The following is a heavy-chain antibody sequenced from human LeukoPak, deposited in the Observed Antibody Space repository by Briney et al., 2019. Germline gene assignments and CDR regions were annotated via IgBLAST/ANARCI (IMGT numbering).Heavy chain of an antibody. D-gene: IGHD6-13*01. J-gene: IGHJ4*02. Sequence: ESGPTLVKPTQTLTLTCTFSGFSLSTSGVGVGWIRQPPGKALEWLALIYWDDDKRYSPSLKSRLTITKDTSKNQVVLTMTNMDPVDTATYYCAHGRSIAADRYYFDYWGQGTLVTVSS. CDR2: IYWDDDK. CDR3: AHGRSIAADRYYFDY. V-gene: IGHV2-5*02. CDR1: GFSLSTSGVG.